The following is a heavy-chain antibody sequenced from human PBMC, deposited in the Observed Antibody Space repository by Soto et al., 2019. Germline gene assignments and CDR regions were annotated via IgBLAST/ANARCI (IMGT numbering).Heavy chain of an antibody. CDR3: ATWQGVEMATGRNPDAFDI. J-gene: IGHJ3*02. Sequence: QVQLVQSGAEVKKPGSSVKVSCKASGGTFSSYAISWVRQAPGQGLEWMGGINPIFGTANYAQKFQGRVTITADESTSTADMELSSLRSEDTALYYCATWQGVEMATGRNPDAFDIWGQGTMVTVSS. CDR1: GGTFSSYA. V-gene: IGHV1-69*01. D-gene: IGHD5-12*01. CDR2: INPIFGTA.